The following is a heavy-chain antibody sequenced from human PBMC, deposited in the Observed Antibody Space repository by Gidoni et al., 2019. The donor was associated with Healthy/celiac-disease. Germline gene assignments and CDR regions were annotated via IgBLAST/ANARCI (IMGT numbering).Heavy chain of an antibody. CDR1: GCIFSSYW. Sequence: EVLLVESGGGLVQPGGSLRLSCAASGCIFSSYWMRWVRQAPGMGLVWVSRVNSDGSSTRYAGSVKGRFTISNDNAKKTLHLQMNSLRAEDTAVYYCARGLLSCYNWIDPWGQGTLVTVSS. J-gene: IGHJ5*02. D-gene: IGHD2-15*01. V-gene: IGHV3-74*01. CDR2: VNSDGSST. CDR3: ARGLLSCYNWIDP.